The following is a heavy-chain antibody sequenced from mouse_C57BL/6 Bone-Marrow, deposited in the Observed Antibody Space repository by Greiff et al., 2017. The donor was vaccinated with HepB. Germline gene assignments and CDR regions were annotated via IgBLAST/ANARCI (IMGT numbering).Heavy chain of an antibody. CDR1: GFTFSSYG. CDR3: ARHGWGY. CDR2: ISSGGSYT. D-gene: IGHD2-2*01. V-gene: IGHV5-6*02. Sequence: DVMLVESGGDLVKPGGSLKLSCAASGFTFSSYGMSWVRQTPDKRLEWVATISSGGSYTYYPDSVKGRFTISRDNAKNTLYLQMSSLKSEDTAMYYCARHGWGYWGQGTTLTVSS. J-gene: IGHJ2*01.